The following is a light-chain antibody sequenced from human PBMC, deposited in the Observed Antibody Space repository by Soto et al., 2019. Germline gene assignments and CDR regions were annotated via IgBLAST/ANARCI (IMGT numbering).Light chain of an antibody. CDR1: QNINNW. V-gene: IGKV1-5*01. CDR3: QKYDDY. CDR2: DAS. Sequence: DIQITQSPSTLSASVGDRVTITCRASQNINNWLAWYQQKPGKAPKVLIYDASSLESGVPSRFSGSGFGTEFTLTISSLQPDDFATYYCQKYDDYFGGGTKVDNK. J-gene: IGKJ4*01.